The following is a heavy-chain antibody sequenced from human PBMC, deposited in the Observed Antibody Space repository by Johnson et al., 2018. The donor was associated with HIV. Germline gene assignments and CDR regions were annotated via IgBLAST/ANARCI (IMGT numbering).Heavy chain of an antibody. J-gene: IGHJ3*02. Sequence: QVQLVESGGGVVQPGRSLRLSCAASGFTFSSYGMHWVRQAPGKGLEWVAVISYDGSSKYYADSVKGRFTISGDSTKNSLYLQINSLKSEDTAVYYCATEPNAFDIWGQGTLVTVSS. CDR2: ISYDGSSK. V-gene: IGHV3-30*03. CDR3: ATEPNAFDI. CDR1: GFTFSSYG.